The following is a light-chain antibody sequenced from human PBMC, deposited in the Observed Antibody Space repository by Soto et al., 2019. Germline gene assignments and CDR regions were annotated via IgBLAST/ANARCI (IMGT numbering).Light chain of an antibody. V-gene: IGKV3-20*01. CDR1: QSVSSSY. Sequence: EIVLTQSPGTLSLSPGARATLSCRASQSVSSSYLAWYQQKPGQAPRLLIYGASSRATGIPDRFSGSESGTDFTLTISRLEPEDFSVYYGQQYGSSPPTTFGGGTKVDIK. CDR3: QQYGSSPPTT. CDR2: GAS. J-gene: IGKJ4*01.